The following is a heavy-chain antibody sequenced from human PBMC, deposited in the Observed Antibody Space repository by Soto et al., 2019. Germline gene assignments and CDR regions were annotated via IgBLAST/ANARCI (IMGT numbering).Heavy chain of an antibody. CDR2: ISSTTNYI. J-gene: IGHJ4*02. CDR3: ARESEDLTSNFDY. Sequence: EVQLVESGGGLVKPGGSLRLSCAASGVTFTRYSMNWVRQAPGKGLEWVSSISSTTNYIYYGDSMKGRFTIPRDNAKNPLYQEMNSLRAEDTPVYYCARESEDLTSNFDYWGQGTLVTVSS. V-gene: IGHV3-21*06. CDR1: GVTFTRYS.